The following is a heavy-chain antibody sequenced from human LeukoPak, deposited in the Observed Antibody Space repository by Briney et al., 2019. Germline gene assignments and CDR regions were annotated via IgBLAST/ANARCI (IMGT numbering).Heavy chain of an antibody. J-gene: IGHJ6*02. V-gene: IGHV3-11*01. D-gene: IGHD3-9*01. Sequence: GGSLRLSCVASGFIFTDHWMSWVRQAPGKGLEWVSYITDSGNTIHYADSVKGRFTISRDNAKNSLYLQMNSLRAEDTAVYYCARSIGLTGGGVDVWGQGTTVTVSS. CDR2: ITDSGNTI. CDR1: GFIFTDHW. CDR3: ARSIGLTGGGVDV.